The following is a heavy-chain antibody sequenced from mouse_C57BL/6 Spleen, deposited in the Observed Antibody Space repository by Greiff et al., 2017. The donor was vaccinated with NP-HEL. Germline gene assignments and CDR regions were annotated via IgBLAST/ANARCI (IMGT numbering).Heavy chain of an antibody. J-gene: IGHJ4*01. CDR3: ARSDGYSPRDY. CDR1: GYTFTSYD. D-gene: IGHD2-3*01. Sequence: QVQLKQSGPELVKPGASVKLSCKASGYTFTSYDINWVKQRPGQGLEWIGWIYPRDGSTKYNEKFKGKATLTVDTSSSTAYMELHSLTSEDSAVYFCARSDGYSPRDYWGQGTSVTVSS. CDR2: IYPRDGST. V-gene: IGHV1-85*01.